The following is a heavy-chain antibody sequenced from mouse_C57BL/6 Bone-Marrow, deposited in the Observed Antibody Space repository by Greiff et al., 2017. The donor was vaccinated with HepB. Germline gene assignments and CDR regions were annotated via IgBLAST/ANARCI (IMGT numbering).Heavy chain of an antibody. CDR1: GFTFTDYY. D-gene: IGHD1-1*01. V-gene: IGHV7-3*01. Sequence: EVKLMESGGGLVQPGGSLSLSCAASGFTFTDYYMSWVRQPPGKALEWLGFIRNKANGYTTEYSASVKGRFTISRDNSQSILYLQMNALRAEDSATYYCARYTTVVEYYFDYWGQGTTLTVSS. CDR3: ARYTTVVEYYFDY. CDR2: IRNKANGYTT. J-gene: IGHJ2*01.